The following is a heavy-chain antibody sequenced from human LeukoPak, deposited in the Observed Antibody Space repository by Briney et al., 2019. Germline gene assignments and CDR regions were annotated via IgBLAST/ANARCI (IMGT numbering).Heavy chain of an antibody. CDR3: AKDGYSYGYRWFDP. V-gene: IGHV3-53*01. J-gene: IGHJ5*02. CDR1: GFTVSSNY. CDR2: IYSGGST. Sequence: GGSLRLSCAASGFTVSSNYMSWVRQAPGKGLEWVSVIYSGGSTYYADSVKGRFTISRDNSKNTLYLQMNSLRAEDTAVYYCAKDGYSYGYRWFDPWGQGTLVTVSS. D-gene: IGHD5-18*01.